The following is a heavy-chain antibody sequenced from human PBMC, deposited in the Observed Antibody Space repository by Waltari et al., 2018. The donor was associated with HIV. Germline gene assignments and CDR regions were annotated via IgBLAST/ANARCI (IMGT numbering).Heavy chain of an antibody. CDR3: ARDGPAPKNIYHYYGMDV. CDR1: YA. V-gene: IGHV3-30-3*01. Sequence: YAMHWVRQPPGKGLEWVAVISYDGTNKYYAESVRGRFTISRDNSENTLYLEMNSLKPDDTAVYYCARDGPAPKNIYHYYGMDVWGQGTTVTVSS. J-gene: IGHJ6*02. CDR2: ISYDGTNK. D-gene: IGHD2-2*01.